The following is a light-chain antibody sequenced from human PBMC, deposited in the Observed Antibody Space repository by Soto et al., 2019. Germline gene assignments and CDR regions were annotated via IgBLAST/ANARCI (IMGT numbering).Light chain of an antibody. CDR3: QQYNYWPVP. J-gene: IGKJ4*01. CDR2: GAS. V-gene: IGKV3-15*01. Sequence: EIVMTQSPATLAVSPGETARLSCRARQSINSDVAWYQQKLGQTPRLLIHGASTRATGIAARFSGSGSGTEFTLTISGIQSEDFATYYCQQYNYWPVPFGGGTKVEI. CDR1: QSINSD.